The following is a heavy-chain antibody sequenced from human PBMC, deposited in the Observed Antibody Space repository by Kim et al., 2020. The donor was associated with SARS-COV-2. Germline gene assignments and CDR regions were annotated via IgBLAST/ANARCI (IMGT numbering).Heavy chain of an antibody. CDR1: GGSISSSSYY. J-gene: IGHJ5*02. CDR2: IYYSGST. CDR3: ARRSGGHWFDP. D-gene: IGHD3-16*01. V-gene: IGHV4-39*07. Sequence: SETLSLTCTVSGGSISSSSYYWGWIRQPPGKGLEWIGSIYYSGSTYYNPSLKSRVTISVDTSKNQFSLKLSSVTAADTAVYYCARRSGGHWFDPWGQGTL.